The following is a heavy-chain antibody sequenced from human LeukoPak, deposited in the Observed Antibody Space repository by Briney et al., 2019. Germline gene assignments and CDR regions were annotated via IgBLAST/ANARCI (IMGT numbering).Heavy chain of an antibody. CDR2: IYYSGST. J-gene: IGHJ5*02. D-gene: IGHD2-15*01. Sequence: SETLSLTCTVSGGSISSGGYYWSWIRQHPGKGLEWIGYIYYSGSTYYNPSLKSRVTISVDASKNQFSLKLSSVTAADTAVYYCARSAYYYGSGSYRKAGYCSGGSCSLGHWFDPWGQGTLVTVSS. CDR1: GGSISSGGYY. V-gene: IGHV4-31*03. CDR3: ARSAYYYGSGSYRKAGYCSGGSCSLGHWFDP.